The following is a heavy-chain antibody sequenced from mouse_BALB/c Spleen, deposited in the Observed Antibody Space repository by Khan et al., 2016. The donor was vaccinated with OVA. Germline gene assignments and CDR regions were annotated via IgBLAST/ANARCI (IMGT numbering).Heavy chain of an antibody. V-gene: IGHV5-17*02. CDR3: ATSYFYGYYFDY. J-gene: IGHJ2*01. CDR2: ISGDSNTI. D-gene: IGHD1-1*01. Sequence: EVELVESGGGLVQPGGSRKPSCAASGFTFNNYGMHWVRQAPEKGLEWVAYISGDSNTIYYVDSVKGRFTISRDNPKNTLFLQMTSLMSEDTAMYYCATSYFYGYYFDYWGPGTTRTVS. CDR1: GFTFNNYG.